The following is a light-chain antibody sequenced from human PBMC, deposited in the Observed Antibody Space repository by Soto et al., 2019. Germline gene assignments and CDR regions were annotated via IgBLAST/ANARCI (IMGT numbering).Light chain of an antibody. J-gene: IGKJ4*01. Sequence: DIQMTHSPSSLSASVGDIVTITRRASQSISSYLNWYQQKPGKDPKLLIYDESSLQSGVPSRFSGSGSGTDFTLTISSLQPEDFATYYCKQSYSNTFGG. CDR3: KQSYSNT. CDR1: QSISSY. V-gene: IGKV1-39*01. CDR2: DES.